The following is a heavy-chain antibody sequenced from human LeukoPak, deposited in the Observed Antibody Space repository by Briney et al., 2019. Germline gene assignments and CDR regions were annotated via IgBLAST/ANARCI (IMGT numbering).Heavy chain of an antibody. V-gene: IGHV3-9*01. CDR1: GFTFDDYA. D-gene: IGHD4-17*01. J-gene: IGHJ4*02. Sequence: AGGSLRLSCAASGFTFDDYAMHWVRQAPGKGLEWVSGISWNSYNIGYADSVKGRSTISRDNAKNSMYLQMNSLRAEDTALYYCTKGGMTTMTAFDFWGQGTLVTVSS. CDR2: ISWNSYNI. CDR3: TKGGMTTMTAFDF.